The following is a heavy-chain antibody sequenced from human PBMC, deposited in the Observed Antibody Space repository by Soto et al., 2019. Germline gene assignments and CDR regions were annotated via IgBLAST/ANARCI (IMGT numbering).Heavy chain of an antibody. CDR3: AREDPHPITLVRYYFDY. CDR1: GVSISSNNYY. J-gene: IGHJ4*02. CDR2: IYYSGST. D-gene: IGHD3-10*01. Sequence: SETLSLTCTVTGVSISSNNYYWSWIRQHPGKGLEWIGYIYYSGSTYYNPSLKSRVAISVDTSKNQFSLKLNSVTAADTAVYYCAREDPHPITLVRYYFDYWGQGTLVTVSS. V-gene: IGHV4-31*03.